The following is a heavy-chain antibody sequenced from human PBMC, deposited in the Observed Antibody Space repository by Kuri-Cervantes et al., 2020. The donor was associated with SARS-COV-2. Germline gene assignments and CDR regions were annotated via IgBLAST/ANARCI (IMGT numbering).Heavy chain of an antibody. CDR2: IYYSGST. D-gene: IGHD1-26*01. Sequence: SETLSLTCTVSGGSISSYYWSWIRQPPGKGLEWIGYIYYSGSTNYNPSLKSRVTISVDTSNNQFSLTMRSVAAADTAVYYCANRGALSGSYYYCYYYYMDVWGKGTTVTVSS. J-gene: IGHJ6*03. CDR3: ANRGALSGSYYYCYYYYMDV. CDR1: GGSISSYY. V-gene: IGHV4-59*08.